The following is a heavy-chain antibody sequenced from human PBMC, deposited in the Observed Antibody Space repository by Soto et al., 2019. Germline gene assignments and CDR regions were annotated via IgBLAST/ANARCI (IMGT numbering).Heavy chain of an antibody. Sequence: SVKVSCKASGVTFSRYAISWVRQAPGQGLEWMGGIIPIFGTANYAQKFQGRVTITADESTSTAYMELSSLRSEDTAVYYCARGGYCSGGSCYRHWFDPWGQGTLVTVSS. J-gene: IGHJ5*02. CDR3: ARGGYCSGGSCYRHWFDP. V-gene: IGHV1-69*13. CDR2: IIPIFGTA. D-gene: IGHD2-15*01. CDR1: GVTFSRYA.